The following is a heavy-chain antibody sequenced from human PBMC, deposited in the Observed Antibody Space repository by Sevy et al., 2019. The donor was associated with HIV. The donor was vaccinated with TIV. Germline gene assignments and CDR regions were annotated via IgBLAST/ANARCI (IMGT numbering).Heavy chain of an antibody. V-gene: IGHV3-21*01. D-gene: IGHD6-13*01. Sequence: GGSLRIACAASGFTFSTYNMNWVRQAPGKGLEWVSSITFSSNYIYYADSVKGRFTISRDNAKNSLYLQMNSLRAEDTAVYYCARSWEQQLHDAFDIWGQGTMVTVSS. CDR3: ARSWEQQLHDAFDI. CDR2: ITFSSNYI. CDR1: GFTFSTYN. J-gene: IGHJ3*02.